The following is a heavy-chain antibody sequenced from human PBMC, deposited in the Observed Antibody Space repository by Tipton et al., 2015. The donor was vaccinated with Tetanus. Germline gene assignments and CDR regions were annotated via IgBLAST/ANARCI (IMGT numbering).Heavy chain of an antibody. J-gene: IGHJ4*02. CDR3: ARAVRFYYDSSTYYQYYFDS. D-gene: IGHD3-22*01. CDR2: IYESGTT. CDR1: GGSISGGGYS. Sequence: TLSLTCTVSGGSISGGGYSWSWIRQPPGPGKGLEWIGYIYESGTTHYNPSLKSRVTLSLDMSKNHVSLNLTSVTAADTAVYYCARAVRFYYDSSTYYQYYFDSWGQGTLVTVSS. V-gene: IGHV4-30-2*01.